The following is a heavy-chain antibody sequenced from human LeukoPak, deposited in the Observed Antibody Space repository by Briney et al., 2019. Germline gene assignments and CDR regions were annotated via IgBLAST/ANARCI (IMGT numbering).Heavy chain of an antibody. D-gene: IGHD4-23*01. V-gene: IGHV4-4*02. Sequence: SGTLSLTCAVSGGSISSGTWWSWVRQPPGKGLEWIGEIYHSGSTNNNPSLKSRVTISVDKSKNQFSLKLNSVTAADTAVYYCARVRVTPYISIDSWGQRTLVTVSS. CDR2: IYHSGST. J-gene: IGHJ4*02. CDR1: GGSISSGTW. CDR3: ARVRVTPYISIDS.